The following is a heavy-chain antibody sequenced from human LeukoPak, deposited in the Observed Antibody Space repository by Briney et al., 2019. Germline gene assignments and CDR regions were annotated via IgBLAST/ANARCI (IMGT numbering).Heavy chain of an antibody. CDR1: GGSISSGSYY. CDR3: TSGTLSYCYMDV. D-gene: IGHD1-14*01. CDR2: IYTSGST. J-gene: IGHJ6*03. V-gene: IGHV4-61*02. Sequence: PSETLSLTCTVSGGSISSGSYYWSWIRQPAGKGLEWIGRIYTSGSTNYNPSLKSRVTISVDTSKNQFSLKLSSVTAADTAVYYCTSGTLSYCYMDVWGKGTTVTISS.